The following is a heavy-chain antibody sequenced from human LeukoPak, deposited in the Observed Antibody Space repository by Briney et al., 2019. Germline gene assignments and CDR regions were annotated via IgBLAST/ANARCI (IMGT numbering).Heavy chain of an antibody. CDR2: ISGSGGST. V-gene: IGHV3-23*01. J-gene: IGHJ4*02. CDR1: GFTFSSYA. D-gene: IGHD2-15*01. Sequence: GRSLRLSCAASGFTFSSYAMHWVRQAPGKGLERVSAISGSGGSTYYADSVKGRFTISRDNSKNTLYLQMNSLRAEDTAVYYCAKDSVWGGGSLYYSDYWGQGTLVTVSS. CDR3: AKDSVWGGGSLYYSDY.